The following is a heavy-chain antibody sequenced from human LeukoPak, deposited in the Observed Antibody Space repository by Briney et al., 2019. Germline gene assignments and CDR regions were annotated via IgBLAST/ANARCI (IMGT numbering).Heavy chain of an antibody. J-gene: IGHJ4*02. CDR3: AKDPTMVRGVIRDY. CDR1: GFTFSSYA. CDR2: ISGSGGST. V-gene: IGHV3-23*01. D-gene: IGHD3-10*01. Sequence: PGGSLRLSCAASGFTFSSYAMSWVRQAPGKGLEWVSAISGSGGSTYYADSVKGRFAISRDKSKNTLYLQMNSLRAEDTAVYYCAKDPTMVRGVIRDYRGQGTLVTVSS.